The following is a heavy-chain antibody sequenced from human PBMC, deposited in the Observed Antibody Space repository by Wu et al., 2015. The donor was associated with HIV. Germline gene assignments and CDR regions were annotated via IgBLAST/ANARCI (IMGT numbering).Heavy chain of an antibody. V-gene: IGHV1-46*01. Sequence: QVQLVQSGAEVKKPGASVKVSCKASGYTFTSYYMHWVRQAPGQGLEWMGIINPSGGSTSYAQKFQGRVTMTRDTSTSTVYMELSSLRSEDTAVYYCAREGGIAVAGTGYFDYWGQGTLVTVSS. CDR2: INPSGGST. CDR3: AREGGIAVAGTGYFDY. J-gene: IGHJ4*02. CDR1: GYTFTSYY. D-gene: IGHD6-19*01.